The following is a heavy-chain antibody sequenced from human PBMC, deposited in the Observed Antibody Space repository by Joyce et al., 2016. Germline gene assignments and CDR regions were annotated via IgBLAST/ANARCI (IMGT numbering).Heavy chain of an antibody. CDR2: ISNDGSFK. D-gene: IGHD3-22*01. CDR3: ARSGDYDTTLGYFDF. V-gene: IGHV3-30*03. Sequence: HLVESGGGVVQPGTSLRLSCAASKFSFNKCSFHWVRQAPGKGRELVTVISNDGSFKHYAESVRGRFTISRDNSRNLLYLQMNSLRAEDTAVYYCARSGDYDTTLGYFDFWGQGTLVTVSS. J-gene: IGHJ4*02. CDR1: KFSFNKCS.